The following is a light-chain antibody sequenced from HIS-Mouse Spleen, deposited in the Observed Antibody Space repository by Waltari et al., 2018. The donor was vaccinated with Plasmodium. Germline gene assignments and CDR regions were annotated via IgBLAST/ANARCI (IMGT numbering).Light chain of an antibody. CDR2: KDS. CDR1: VLPTQS. CDR3: QSADSSGTYRV. J-gene: IGLJ2*01. Sequence: SYPLTQPPSVSVSSGLTARIPCSGDVLPTQSASWYQQKPGQAPVLVIYKDSVRPSGIPGRFYGASSGTTVTLTISGVQAEDEADYYCQSADSSGTYRVFGGGTKLTVL. V-gene: IGLV3-25*03.